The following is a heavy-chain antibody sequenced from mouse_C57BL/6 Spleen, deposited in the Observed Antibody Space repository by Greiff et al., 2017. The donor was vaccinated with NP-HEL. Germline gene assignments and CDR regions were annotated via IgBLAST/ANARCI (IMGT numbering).Heavy chain of an antibody. D-gene: IGHD1-1*01. CDR1: GYTFTSYG. Sequence: VQLQQSGAELARPGASVKLSCKASGYTFTSYGISWVKQRTGQGLEWIGEIYPRSGNTYYNEKFKGKATLTADKSSSTAYMELRSLTSEDSAVYFCASMNFVYSYGSSFWYFDVWGTGTTVTVSS. CDR2: IYPRSGNT. J-gene: IGHJ1*03. V-gene: IGHV1-81*01. CDR3: ASMNFVYSYGSSFWYFDV.